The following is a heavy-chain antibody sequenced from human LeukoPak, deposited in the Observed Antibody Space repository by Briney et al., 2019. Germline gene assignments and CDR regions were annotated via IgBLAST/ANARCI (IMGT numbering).Heavy chain of an antibody. D-gene: IGHD5-24*01. CDR1: GFTFSSYW. CDR3: ARDPQKRDGYNLRDY. J-gene: IGHJ4*02. V-gene: IGHV3-7*01. CDR2: IQQDGSEK. Sequence: GGSLRLSCAASGFTFSSYWMSWVRQAPGKGLEWVANIQQDGSEKYYVDSVKGRFTISRDNAKNSLYLQMNSLRAEDTAVYYCARDPQKRDGYNLRDYWGQGTLVTVSS.